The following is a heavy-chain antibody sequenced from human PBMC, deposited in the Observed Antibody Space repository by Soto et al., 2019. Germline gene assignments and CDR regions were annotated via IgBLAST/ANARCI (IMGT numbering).Heavy chain of an antibody. V-gene: IGHV4-31*03. Sequence: PSETLSLTCTVSGGSISSSSYYWSWIRQHPGTGLEWIGYIYYSGSTYYNPSLKSRVTISVDTSKNQFSLKLSSVTAADTAVYYCARDGPPVYYDFWSGYPGWFDPWGQGTLVTVSS. D-gene: IGHD3-3*01. CDR1: GGSISSSSYY. CDR3: ARDGPPVYYDFWSGYPGWFDP. J-gene: IGHJ5*02. CDR2: IYYSGST.